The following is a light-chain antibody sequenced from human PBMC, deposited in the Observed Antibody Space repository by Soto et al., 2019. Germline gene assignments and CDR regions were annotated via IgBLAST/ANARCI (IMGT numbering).Light chain of an antibody. CDR2: DAS. V-gene: IGKV3-20*01. CDR3: QQYGSSPPT. CDR1: QSVSSY. J-gene: IGKJ1*01. Sequence: EIVLAQSPGTLSLSPGERATLSCRASQSVSSYLAWYQQKPGQAPRLLIYDASNRATGIPARFSGSGSGTDFTLTINRLEPEDFALYYCQQYGSSPPTFGQGTKVDIK.